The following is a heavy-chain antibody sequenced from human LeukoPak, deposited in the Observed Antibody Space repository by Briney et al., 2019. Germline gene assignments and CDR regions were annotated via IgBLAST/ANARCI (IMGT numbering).Heavy chain of an antibody. V-gene: IGHV3-30-3*01. CDR2: ISYDGSNK. Sequence: GGSLRLSCAASGFTFSSYAMHWVRQAPSKGLEWVAVISYDGSNKYYADSVKGRFTISRDNSKNTLYLQMNSLRAEDTAVYYCARDWALITMVREIESDYWGQGTLVTVSS. J-gene: IGHJ4*02. CDR1: GFTFSSYA. D-gene: IGHD3-10*01. CDR3: ARDWALITMVREIESDY.